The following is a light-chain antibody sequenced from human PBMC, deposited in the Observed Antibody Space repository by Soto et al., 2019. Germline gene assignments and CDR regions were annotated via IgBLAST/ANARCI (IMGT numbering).Light chain of an antibody. J-gene: IGKJ1*01. CDR1: QSVSSTY. CDR3: QQYSSPPVT. V-gene: IGKV3-20*01. CDR2: GAS. Sequence: EMVLTQSPGTLSFSPGERATLSCRASQSVSSTYLAWYQQKPGQAPRLLIYGASSRATGFPDRFSGSGSGTDFTLTISRLEPEDIAVYYSQQYSSPPVTFGQGTKVEIK.